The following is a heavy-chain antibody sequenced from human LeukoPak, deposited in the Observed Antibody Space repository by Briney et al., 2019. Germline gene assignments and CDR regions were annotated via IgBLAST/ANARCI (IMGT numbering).Heavy chain of an antibody. Sequence: SETLSLTCAVYGGSFSGYYWSWIRQPPGKGLEWIGEINHSGSTNYNPSLKSRVTISVDTSKNQFSLKLGSVTAADTAVYYCARLTTYYYDYWGQGTLVTVSS. CDR2: INHSGST. V-gene: IGHV4-34*01. CDR1: GGSFSGYY. J-gene: IGHJ4*02. D-gene: IGHD1-14*01. CDR3: ARLTTYYYDY.